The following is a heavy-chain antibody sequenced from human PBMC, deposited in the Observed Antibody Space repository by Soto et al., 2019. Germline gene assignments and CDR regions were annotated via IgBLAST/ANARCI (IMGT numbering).Heavy chain of an antibody. CDR3: ARRPLVRGIIPYYFDS. D-gene: IGHD3-10*01. CDR2: IYYSGSA. J-gene: IGHJ4*02. Sequence: QLQLQESGPGLVKPSETLSLTCTVSGVSINNSSFYWGWVRQPPGKRLEWIGSIYYSGSAYYNPYLKSRLTISADTSKNQFSLNLSSVTAADTAVYFCARRPLVRGIIPYYFDSWGQGTLVTVSS. V-gene: IGHV4-39*01. CDR1: GVSINNSSFY.